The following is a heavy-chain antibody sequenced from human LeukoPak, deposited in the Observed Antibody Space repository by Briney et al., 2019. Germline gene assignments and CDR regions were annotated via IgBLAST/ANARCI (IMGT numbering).Heavy chain of an antibody. V-gene: IGHV4-59*01. J-gene: IGHJ4*02. D-gene: IGHD3-10*02. CDR1: GGSFSGYY. CDR2: IYSIGRT. CDR3: ASRGVVRGVSYYFDY. Sequence: SETLSLTCAVHGGSFSGYYWSWSRQPPGKGLEWIGYIYSIGRTNYNPSLKSRVTISVDTSKNQSSLQLSSVTAADTAVYFCASRGVVRGVSYYFDYWGQGTLVTVSS.